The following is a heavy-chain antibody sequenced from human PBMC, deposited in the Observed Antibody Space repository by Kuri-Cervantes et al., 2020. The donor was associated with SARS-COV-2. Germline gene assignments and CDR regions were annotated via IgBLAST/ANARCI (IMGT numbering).Heavy chain of an antibody. J-gene: IGHJ5*01. CDR3: AKDRVGVLDS. CDR1: GFTFSSYS. Sequence: GESLKISCAASGFTFSSYSMNWVRQAPGKGLEWVSSISRSSSYIYYADSVKGRFTISRDNSNNTLYLQVNSLRAEDTALYYCAKDRVGVLDSWGQGTQVTVSS. V-gene: IGHV3-21*01. D-gene: IGHD2-21*01. CDR2: ISRSSSYI.